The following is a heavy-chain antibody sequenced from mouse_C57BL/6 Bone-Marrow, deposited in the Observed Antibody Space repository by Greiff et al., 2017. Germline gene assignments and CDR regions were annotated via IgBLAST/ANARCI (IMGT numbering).Heavy chain of an antibody. Sequence: QVQLKESGAELARPGASVKLSCKASGYTFTSYGISWVKQRTGQGLEWIGEIYPRSGNTYYNEKFKGKATLTADKSSSPAYMELRSLTSEDSAVYFCARDYYGSSYGDYWGQGTTLTVSS. V-gene: IGHV1-81*01. CDR2: IYPRSGNT. CDR3: ARDYYGSSYGDY. CDR1: GYTFTSYG. J-gene: IGHJ2*01. D-gene: IGHD1-1*01.